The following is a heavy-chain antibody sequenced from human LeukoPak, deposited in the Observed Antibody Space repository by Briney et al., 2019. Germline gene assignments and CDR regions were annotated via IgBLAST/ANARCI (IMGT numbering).Heavy chain of an antibody. D-gene: IGHD1-7*01. CDR1: GYTFTSYA. V-gene: IGHV1-3*01. CDR3: VSGNYPTFYYYGMDV. J-gene: IGHJ6*02. CDR2: INAGNGQK. Sequence: SSVKVSCKASGYTFTSYAIHWVRQAPRQSLEWMGWINAGNGQKKYSQEFQDRVTITRDTSASTAYMELSSLRSEDTAVYYCVSGNYPTFYYYGMDVWGQGTTVTVSS.